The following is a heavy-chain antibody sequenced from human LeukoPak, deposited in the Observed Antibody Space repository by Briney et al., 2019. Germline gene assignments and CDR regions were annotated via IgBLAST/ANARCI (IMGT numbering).Heavy chain of an antibody. Sequence: GASVKVSCKASGYTFTSYDINWVRQAPGQGLEWMGGIIPIFGTANYGQKFQGRVTITADESTNTAYMELSSLRSEDTAVYYCASQNRYYYDSSGYPFRPNSYYYYGMDVWGQGTTVTVSS. CDR1: GYTFTSYD. V-gene: IGHV1-69*13. CDR2: IIPIFGTA. CDR3: ASQNRYYYDSSGYPFRPNSYYYYGMDV. D-gene: IGHD3-22*01. J-gene: IGHJ6*02.